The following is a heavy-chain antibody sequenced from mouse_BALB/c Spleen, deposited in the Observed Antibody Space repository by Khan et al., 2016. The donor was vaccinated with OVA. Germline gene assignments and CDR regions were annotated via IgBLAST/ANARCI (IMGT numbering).Heavy chain of an antibody. Sequence: QVQLQQSGAELVRPGASVKLSCKTSGYIFTNYWIHWVKQRSGQGLEWIARIYPGTDNTYYNEKLKEQATLTVDKSTRTAYMQISSLKSEDSAVYFCAREEALYYFDYWGQGTTLTGSS. CDR2: IYPGTDNT. D-gene: IGHD3-2*02. CDR1: GYIFTNYW. CDR3: AREEALYYFDY. V-gene: IGHV1S132*01. J-gene: IGHJ2*01.